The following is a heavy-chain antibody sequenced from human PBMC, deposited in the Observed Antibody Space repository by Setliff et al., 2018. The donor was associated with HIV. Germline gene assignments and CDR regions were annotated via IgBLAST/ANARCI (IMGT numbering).Heavy chain of an antibody. J-gene: IGHJ4*02. Sequence: PGGSLRLSCVASGLTFNRYWMSWVRQVPGKGLEWVSNTKYDGSESYYVDSVKGRFTISRDNAKNSLYLQMNSLRVEDTAVYYCAIIRVTGSPYWGQGTLVTVS. V-gene: IGHV3-7*01. CDR1: GLTFNRYW. D-gene: IGHD2-21*02. CDR2: TKYDGSES. CDR3: AIIRVTGSPY.